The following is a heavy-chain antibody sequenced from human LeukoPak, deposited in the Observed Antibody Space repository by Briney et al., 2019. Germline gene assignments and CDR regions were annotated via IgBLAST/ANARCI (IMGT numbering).Heavy chain of an antibody. CDR3: AKDLMYYYDSSGYLPFDY. Sequence: PGGSLRLSCAASGFSFSSYAMSWVRQAPGKGLEWVSSISGSGGTTYYADSVKGRFTISRDNSKNTLYLQMNSLRADDTAVYYCAKDLMYYYDSSGYLPFDYWGQGTLVTVSS. CDR2: ISGSGGTT. J-gene: IGHJ4*02. D-gene: IGHD3-22*01. CDR1: GFSFSSYA. V-gene: IGHV3-23*01.